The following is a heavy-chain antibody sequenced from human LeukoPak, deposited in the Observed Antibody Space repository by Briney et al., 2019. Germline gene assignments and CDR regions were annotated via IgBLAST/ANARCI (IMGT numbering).Heavy chain of an antibody. V-gene: IGHV3-7*01. Sequence: PGGSLRLSCAASGFTFSNYWMSWVRQAPGKGLEWVAHIKPDGSEKNYVDSVKGRFTISRDNSKNTLYLQMNSLRAEDTAVYYCAKDDRGHIYYMDVWGKGTTVTVSS. J-gene: IGHJ6*03. CDR3: AKDDRGHIYYMDV. CDR1: GFTFSNYW. CDR2: IKPDGSEK. D-gene: IGHD1-14*01.